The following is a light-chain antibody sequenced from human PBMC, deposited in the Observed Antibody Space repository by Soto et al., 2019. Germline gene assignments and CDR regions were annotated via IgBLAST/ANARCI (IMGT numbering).Light chain of an antibody. V-gene: IGLV2-23*01. CDR1: SSDVGSYNL. Sequence: QSALTQPASVSGSPGQSITISCIGTSSDVGSYNLVSWYQHHPGKAPKLMIYEGSQRPSGVSNRFSGSKSGNTASLTISGLQAEDEADYYCCSYAGSSTPSYVFGSGTKLTVL. CDR3: CSYAGSSTPSYV. CDR2: EGS. J-gene: IGLJ1*01.